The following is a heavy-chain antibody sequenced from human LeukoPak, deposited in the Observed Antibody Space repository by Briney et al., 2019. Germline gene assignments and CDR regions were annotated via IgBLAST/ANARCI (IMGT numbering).Heavy chain of an antibody. Sequence: ASGFTFSSXXXXXVRXXPGKXXXXXXXTRYDGAYKYYADSVEGRFTISRDNSKSTLYLQMSSLRAEDTAFYYCAKDTSLWTTYYYMDVWGNGTTVTVSS. CDR3: AKDTSLWTTYYYMDV. V-gene: IGHV3-30*02. J-gene: IGHJ6*03. CDR1: GFTFSSXX. D-gene: IGHD3/OR15-3a*01. CDR2: TRYDGAYK.